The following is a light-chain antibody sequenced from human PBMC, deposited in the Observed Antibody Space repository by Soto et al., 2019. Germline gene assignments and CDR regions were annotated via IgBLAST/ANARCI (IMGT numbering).Light chain of an antibody. CDR1: QSITSGY. CDR3: QQYRASPPSWT. Sequence: EIVLTQSPGTLSLSPGERATLSCRSSQSITSGYLAWYQQKPGQAPRLLIYGAFNRATGIPDRFSGSESGADFTLTISRLEPEDFGVYYCQQYRASPPSWTFGQGTKVEIK. J-gene: IGKJ1*01. CDR2: GAF. V-gene: IGKV3-20*01.